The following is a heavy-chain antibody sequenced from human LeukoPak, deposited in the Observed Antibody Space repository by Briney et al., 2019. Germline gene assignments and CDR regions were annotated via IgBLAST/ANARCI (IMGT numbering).Heavy chain of an antibody. CDR1: GFTFSSYS. Sequence: GGSLRLSCAASGFTFSSYSMNWVRRAPGKGLEWVSYISGSGSAMYYADSVKGRFTISRDNAKNSLYLQMNSLRAEDTAVHYCARGTGSNYTLGYWGQGTLVTVSS. D-gene: IGHD4-11*01. J-gene: IGHJ4*02. CDR2: ISGSGSAM. V-gene: IGHV3-48*01. CDR3: ARGTGSNYTLGY.